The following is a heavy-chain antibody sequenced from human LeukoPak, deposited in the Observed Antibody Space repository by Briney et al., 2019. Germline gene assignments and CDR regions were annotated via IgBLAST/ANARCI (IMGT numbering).Heavy chain of an antibody. D-gene: IGHD6-13*01. V-gene: IGHV1-18*01. CDR2: ISAYNGNT. CDR3: ARGGRALGSSSWYPGGY. CDR1: GYTFTSYG. Sequence: ASVKVSCKTSGYTFTSYGISWVRQAPGQGLEWMGWISAYNGNTNYAQKLQGRVTMTTDTSTSTAYMELRSLRSDDTAVYYCARGGRALGSSSWYPGGYWGQGTLVTVSS. J-gene: IGHJ4*02.